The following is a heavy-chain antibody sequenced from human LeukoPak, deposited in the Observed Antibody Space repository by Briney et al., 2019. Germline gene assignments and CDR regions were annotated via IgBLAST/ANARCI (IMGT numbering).Heavy chain of an antibody. D-gene: IGHD6-19*01. J-gene: IGHJ4*02. CDR3: AKRGIAVADY. V-gene: IGHV3-NL1*01. CDR2: INSDGINT. Sequence: LGGTLRLSCVGSGFSFSTYGMTWVRQAPGKGLEWVSRINSDGINTSYADSVKGRFTISRDNSKNTLYLQMNSLRAEDTAVYYCAKRGIAVADYWGQGTLVTVSS. CDR1: GFSFSTYG.